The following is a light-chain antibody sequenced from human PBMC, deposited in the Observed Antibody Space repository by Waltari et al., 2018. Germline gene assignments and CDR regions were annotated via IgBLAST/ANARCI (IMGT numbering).Light chain of an antibody. V-gene: IGLV4-69*01. J-gene: IGLJ2*01. CDR3: QTWATGIRV. CDR1: SGHSNNA. CDR2: LNSDGSH. Sequence: QLVLTQSPSASASLGSSVKLTCTLSSGHSNNAIAWHQQQPDKGPRYLMRLNSDGSHTKGDGIPDRFSGSSSGAERYLTISSLQSEDEADYYCQTWATGIRVFGGGTKLTVL.